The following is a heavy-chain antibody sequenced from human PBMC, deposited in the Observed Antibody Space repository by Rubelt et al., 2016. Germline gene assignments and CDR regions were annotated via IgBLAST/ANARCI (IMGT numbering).Heavy chain of an antibody. CDR1: GGSISSSSYY. Sequence: QLQLQESGPGLVKPSETLSLTCTVSGGSISSSSYYWGWIRQPPGKGLEWIGSIYYSGSTYYNPSLQSRVTISVDTSKNQVSLKLSSVTAADTAVYYCARQYYYDSSGYYTNWFDPWGQGTLVTVSS. V-gene: IGHV4-39*07. CDR3: ARQYYYDSSGYYTNWFDP. CDR2: IYYSGST. J-gene: IGHJ5*02. D-gene: IGHD3-22*01.